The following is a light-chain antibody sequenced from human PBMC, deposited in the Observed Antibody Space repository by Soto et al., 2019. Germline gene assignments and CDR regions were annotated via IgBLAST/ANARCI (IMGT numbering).Light chain of an antibody. J-gene: IGKJ1*01. CDR3: QQTYGTSRT. CDR2: STS. V-gene: IGKV1-39*01. CDR1: QNIHTY. Sequence: DLQMTQSPSPLSASVGDRVTITCRTSQNIHTYLNWYQQKPGRAPRLLIYSTSSLQSGVPSRFSGSGSGTDFTLTISSLQPDDVANYYCQQTYGTSRTFGQGTKVEMK.